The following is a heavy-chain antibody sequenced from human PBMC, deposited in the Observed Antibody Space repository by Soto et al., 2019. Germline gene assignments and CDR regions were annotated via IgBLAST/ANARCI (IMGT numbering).Heavy chain of an antibody. Sequence: EVQLVESGGGLVQPGGSLRLSCAASGFTFSAYWMHWVRQAPGKGLVWVSRINSDGSGRSYSDTVKGRFTISRDNAKNTLYLQMNSLRGEDTAVYYCARDPGRGYDSGPLDSWGQGSLVTVSS. CDR3: ARDPGRGYDSGPLDS. CDR1: GFTFSAYW. CDR2: INSDGSGR. D-gene: IGHD5-12*01. V-gene: IGHV3-74*01. J-gene: IGHJ4*02.